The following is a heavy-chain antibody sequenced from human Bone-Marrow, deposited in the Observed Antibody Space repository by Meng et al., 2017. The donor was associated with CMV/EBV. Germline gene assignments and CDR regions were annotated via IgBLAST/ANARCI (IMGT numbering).Heavy chain of an antibody. Sequence: GGSLRLSCAASGFTFSSYSMNWVRQAPGKGLEWVSSISSSSSYIYYADSVKGRFTISRDNAKNSLYLQMNSLRAEDTAVYYCAREHCSSTSCYFAFNIRGQGTMATVSS. D-gene: IGHD2-2*01. CDR2: ISSSSSYI. V-gene: IGHV3-21*01. CDR3: AREHCSSTSCYFAFNI. J-gene: IGHJ3*02. CDR1: GFTFSSYS.